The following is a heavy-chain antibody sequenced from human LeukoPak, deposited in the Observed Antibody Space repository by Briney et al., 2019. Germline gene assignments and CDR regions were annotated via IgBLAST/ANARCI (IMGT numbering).Heavy chain of an antibody. CDR2: IIPIFGTA. V-gene: IGHV1-69*01. D-gene: IGHD2-21*02. CDR3: ARGRAYCGGDCYLQIDY. J-gene: IGHJ4*02. CDR1: GGTFSSYA. Sequence: SVKVSCKASGGTFSSYAISWVRQAPGQGLEWMGGIIPIFGTANYAQKFQGRVTITADESTSTAYMELSSLRSEDTAVYYCARGRAYCGGDCYLQIDYWGQGTLVTVSS.